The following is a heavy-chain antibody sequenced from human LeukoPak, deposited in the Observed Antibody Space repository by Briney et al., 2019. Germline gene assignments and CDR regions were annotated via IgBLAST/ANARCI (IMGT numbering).Heavy chain of an antibody. Sequence: SETLSLTCAVYGGSFRGYYWSWIRQPPGKGLEWIGEINHSGSTNYNPSLKSRVTISVDTSKNQFSLKLSSVTAADTAVYYCARGRGTEEEYYDILTNYSNFDYWGQGTLVTVSS. CDR1: GGSFRGYY. D-gene: IGHD3-9*01. CDR2: INHSGST. V-gene: IGHV4-34*01. J-gene: IGHJ4*02. CDR3: ARGRGTEEEYYDILTNYSNFDY.